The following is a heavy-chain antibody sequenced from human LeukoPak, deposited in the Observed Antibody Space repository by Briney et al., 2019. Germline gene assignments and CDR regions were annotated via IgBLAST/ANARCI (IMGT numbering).Heavy chain of an antibody. V-gene: IGHV3-30*03. CDR3: ARDGPTNAWFDP. J-gene: IGHJ5*02. Sequence: GGSLRLSCAASGFTFSTYGMHWVRQAPGKGLEWVALMSYDGSNEYYADSVRGRFTISRDNSKNSLYLQMNSLRAEDTAVYYCARDGPTNAWFDPWGQGTLVTVSS. D-gene: IGHD1-1*01. CDR2: MSYDGSNE. CDR1: GFTFSTYG.